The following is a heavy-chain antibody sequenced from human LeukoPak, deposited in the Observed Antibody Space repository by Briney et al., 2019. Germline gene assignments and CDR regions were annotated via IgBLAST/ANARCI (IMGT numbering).Heavy chain of an antibody. Sequence: SETLSLTCTVSGGSISSYYWSWIRQPLGKGLEWIGYIYTSGSTNYNPSLKSRVTISVDTSKNQFSLKLSSVTAADTAVYYCARQGYYYDSSGYDFDYWGQGTLATVSS. CDR1: GGSISSYY. V-gene: IGHV4-4*09. CDR2: IYTSGST. J-gene: IGHJ4*02. D-gene: IGHD3-22*01. CDR3: ARQGYYYDSSGYDFDY.